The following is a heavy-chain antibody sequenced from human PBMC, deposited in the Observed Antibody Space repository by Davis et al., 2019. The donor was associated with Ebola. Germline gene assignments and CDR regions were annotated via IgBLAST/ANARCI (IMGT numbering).Heavy chain of an antibody. CDR3: ARDRVITGTTGWFDP. D-gene: IGHD1-20*01. CDR2: INPSGGST. V-gene: IGHV1-46*01. Sequence: ASVKVSCKASGGTFSSYAISWVRQAPGQGLEWMGIINPSGGSTSYAQKFQGRVTMTRDTSTSTVYMELSSLRSEDTAVYYCARDRVITGTTGWFDPWGQGTLVTVSS. J-gene: IGHJ5*02. CDR1: GGTFSSYA.